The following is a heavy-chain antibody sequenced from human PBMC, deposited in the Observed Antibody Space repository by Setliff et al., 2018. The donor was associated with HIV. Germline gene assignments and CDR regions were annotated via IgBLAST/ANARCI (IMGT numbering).Heavy chain of an antibody. CDR2: ITPFNGNT. CDR1: GYTFTYRY. J-gene: IGHJ3*01. CDR3: ARSSRAKEAFDV. V-gene: IGHV1-45*02. Sequence: SVKVSCKASGYTFTYRYLHWVRQDPGQGLEWRGWITPFNGNTNYAQKYRSRISITRDRSMSTAYMELSSLRSEDTGLYYCARSSRAKEAFDVWCQGTMVTVSS.